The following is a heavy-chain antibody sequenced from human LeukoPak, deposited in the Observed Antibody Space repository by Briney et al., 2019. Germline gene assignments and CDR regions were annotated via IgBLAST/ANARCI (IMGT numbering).Heavy chain of an antibody. CDR3: ARPIVGATNWFDP. J-gene: IGHJ5*02. D-gene: IGHD1-26*01. CDR2: INSNGGST. V-gene: IGHV3-64*01. CDR1: GFTVSSNS. Sequence: GGSLRLSCTVSGFTVSSNSMSWVRQAPGKGLEYVSGINSNGGSTHYANSVKGRFTISRDNSKHTLYLQMGSLRSDDTAVYYCARPIVGATNWFDPWGQGTLVTVSS.